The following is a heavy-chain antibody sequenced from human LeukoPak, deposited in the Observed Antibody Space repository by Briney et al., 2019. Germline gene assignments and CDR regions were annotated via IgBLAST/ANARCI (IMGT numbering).Heavy chain of an antibody. V-gene: IGHV3-21*01. J-gene: IGHJ5*02. CDR1: GFTFSSYS. CDR3: ARDTSAAAGKRVFDP. CDR2: VSTGGSYI. Sequence: GGSLRLSCAASGFTFSSYSMDWVRQAPGKGLEWVSSVSTGGSYIFYADSVKGRFTISRDNAKISLSLQMNSLRAEDTAVYYCARDTSAAAGKRVFDPWGQGTLVTVSS. D-gene: IGHD6-13*01.